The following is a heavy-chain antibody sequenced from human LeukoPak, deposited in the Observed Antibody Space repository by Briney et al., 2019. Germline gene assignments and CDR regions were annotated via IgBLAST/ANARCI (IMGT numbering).Heavy chain of an antibody. D-gene: IGHD3-22*01. CDR1: GFTFSSYG. J-gene: IGHJ3*02. Sequence: GGSLRLSCAASGFTFSSYGMHWVRQAPGKGLEWVTVISYDGSNKYYADSVKGRFTISRDNSKNTLYLQMNSLRAEDTAVYYCAKSEHYDSSGYYYPEAFDIWGHGTMVTVSS. CDR2: ISYDGSNK. V-gene: IGHV3-30*18. CDR3: AKSEHYDSSGYYYPEAFDI.